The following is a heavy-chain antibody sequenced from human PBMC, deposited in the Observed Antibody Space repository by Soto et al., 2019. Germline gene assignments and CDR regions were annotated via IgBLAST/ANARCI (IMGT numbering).Heavy chain of an antibody. J-gene: IGHJ3*02. Sequence: QVQLVESGGGVVQPGRSLRLSCAASGFTFSSYGMHWVRQAPGKGLEWVAVISYDGSNKYYADSVKGRFTISRDNSKNTLYLQMNSLRAEDTAVYYCAKDHIVVVVAATHEAFDIWGQGTMVTVSS. V-gene: IGHV3-30*18. CDR2: ISYDGSNK. D-gene: IGHD2-15*01. CDR1: GFTFSSYG. CDR3: AKDHIVVVVAATHEAFDI.